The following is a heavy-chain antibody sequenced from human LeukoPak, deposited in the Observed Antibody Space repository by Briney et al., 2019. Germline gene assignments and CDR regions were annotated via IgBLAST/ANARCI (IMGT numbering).Heavy chain of an antibody. CDR3: AHRLLGSSGYTDAFDI. CDR1: GFSLSTSGVG. Sequence: SGPTLVKPPQTLTLTCTFSGFSLSTSGVGVGWIRQPPGKALEWLALIYWDDDKRYSPSLKSRLTITKDTSKNQVVLTMTNMDPVDTATYYCAHRLLGSSGYTDAFDIWGQGTMVTVSS. J-gene: IGHJ3*02. V-gene: IGHV2-5*02. D-gene: IGHD3-22*01. CDR2: IYWDDDK.